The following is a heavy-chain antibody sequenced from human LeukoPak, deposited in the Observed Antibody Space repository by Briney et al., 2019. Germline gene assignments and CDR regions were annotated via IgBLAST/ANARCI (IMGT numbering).Heavy chain of an antibody. J-gene: IGHJ4*02. CDR1: GFTFSSYS. CDR3: AREVRSYPAY. V-gene: IGHV3-21*01. Sequence: GGSLRLSCAASGFTFSSYSMNWVRQAPGKGLEWVSSISSSSSYIYYADSVKGRFTISKDNAKNSLYLQMNSLRAEDTAVYYCAREVRSYPAYWGQGTLVTVSS. D-gene: IGHD1-26*01. CDR2: ISSSSSYI.